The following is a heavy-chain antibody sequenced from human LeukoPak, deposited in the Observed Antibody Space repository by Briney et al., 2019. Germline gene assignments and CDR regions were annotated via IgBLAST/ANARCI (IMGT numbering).Heavy chain of an antibody. CDR1: GGSFSGYY. CDR2: INHSGST. Sequence: PSETLSLTCAVYGGSFSGYYWSWLRQPPGKGLEWIGEINHSGSTNYNPSLKSRVTISVDASKNQFSLKLSSVTAADTAVYYCARLGYYFDYWGQGTLVTVSS. V-gene: IGHV4-34*01. CDR3: ARLGYYFDY. J-gene: IGHJ4*02.